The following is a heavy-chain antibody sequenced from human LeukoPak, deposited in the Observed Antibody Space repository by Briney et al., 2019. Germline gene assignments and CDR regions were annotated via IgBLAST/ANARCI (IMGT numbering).Heavy chain of an antibody. J-gene: IGHJ3*02. Sequence: GESLKISCKGSGYSFTSYWIGWVRQMPGKGLEWMGIIYPGDSDTRYSPSFQGQVTISADKSISTAYLQWSSLKASDTAMYCSAIFSDTAMVLGAFDIWGQGTMVTVSS. V-gene: IGHV5-51*01. D-gene: IGHD5-18*01. CDR3: AIFSDTAMVLGAFDI. CDR2: IYPGDSDT. CDR1: GYSFTSYW.